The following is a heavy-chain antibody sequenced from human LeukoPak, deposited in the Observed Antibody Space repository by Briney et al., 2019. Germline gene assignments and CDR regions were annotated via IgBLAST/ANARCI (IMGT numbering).Heavy chain of an antibody. CDR1: GGSVSSYY. D-gene: IGHD3-3*01. Sequence: SETLSLTCTVSGGSVSSYYWSWIRQPPGKGLEWIGYIYYSGSTNYNPSLKSRVTISVDTSKNQFSLKLSSVTAADTAVYYCARVRDYDFWSGYEYYMDVWGKGTTVTVSS. CDR2: IYYSGST. CDR3: ARVRDYDFWSGYEYYMDV. J-gene: IGHJ6*03. V-gene: IGHV4-59*02.